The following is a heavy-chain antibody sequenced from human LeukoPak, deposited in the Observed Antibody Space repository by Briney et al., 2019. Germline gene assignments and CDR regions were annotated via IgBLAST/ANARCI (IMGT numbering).Heavy chain of an antibody. Sequence: SETLSLTCTVSGGSISSYHWNWIRQPPGKGLEWIGNIYTSGSTNYNPSLKSRVTILVDTSKNQISLKVSSVTAADTAVYFCARTGRYSGSYSTWGQGTLVTVSS. J-gene: IGHJ5*02. D-gene: IGHD1-26*01. V-gene: IGHV4-4*09. CDR2: IYTSGST. CDR1: GGSISSYH. CDR3: ARTGRYSGSYST.